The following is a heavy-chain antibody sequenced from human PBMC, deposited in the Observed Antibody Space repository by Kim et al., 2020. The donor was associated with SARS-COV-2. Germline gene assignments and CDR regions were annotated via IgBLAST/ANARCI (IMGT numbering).Heavy chain of an antibody. D-gene: IGHD3-9*01. Sequence: SETLSLTCTVSGGSISSSSYYWGWIRQPPGKGLEWIGSIYYSGSTYYNPSLKSRVTISVDTSKNQFSLKLSSVTAADTAVYYCARLGRTYYDILTGYPDTYGMDVWGQGTTVTVSS. CDR3: ARLGRTYYDILTGYPDTYGMDV. CDR1: GGSISSSSYY. V-gene: IGHV4-39*01. J-gene: IGHJ6*02. CDR2: IYYSGST.